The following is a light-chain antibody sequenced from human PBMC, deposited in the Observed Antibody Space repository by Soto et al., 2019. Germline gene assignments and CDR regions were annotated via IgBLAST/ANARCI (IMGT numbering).Light chain of an antibody. CDR2: DVS. CDR1: SSDVGGYNY. J-gene: IGLJ3*02. V-gene: IGLV2-14*01. Sequence: QSALTQPASVSGSPGQSITISCTGTSSDVGGYNYVSWYQQHPGKAPKLMIYDVSNRPSGVSNRFSGSKSSNTASLTISGLQAEDDADYDCSSYTSSSTFWVFGGGTKLTVL. CDR3: SSYTSSSTFWV.